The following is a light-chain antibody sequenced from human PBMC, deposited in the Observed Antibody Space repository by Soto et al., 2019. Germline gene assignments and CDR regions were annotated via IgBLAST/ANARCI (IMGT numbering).Light chain of an antibody. CDR2: GAS. Sequence: VFMNSTATLAFSPVERALLSCRVSQSVSSSYLAWYQQKPGQAPRLLIYGASSRATGIPDRFSGSGSGTDFTLTISRLEPEDFAVYYCQQYGSSPLTFGGGTKVDI. J-gene: IGKJ4*01. CDR3: QQYGSSPLT. V-gene: IGKV3-20*01. CDR1: QSVSSSY.